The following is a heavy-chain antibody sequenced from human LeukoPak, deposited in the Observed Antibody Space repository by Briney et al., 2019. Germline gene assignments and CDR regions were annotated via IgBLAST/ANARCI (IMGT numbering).Heavy chain of an antibody. CDR1: GGSISSYY. V-gene: IGHV4-59*01. J-gene: IGHJ3*02. D-gene: IGHD3-22*01. Sequence: SETLSLTCTVSGGSISSYYWSWIRQPPGKGLEWIGYIYYSGSTNYNPSLKSRVTISVDTSKNQFSLKLSSVTAADTAVYYCARDRNRAYYDRAFDIWGQGTMVTVSS. CDR3: ARDRNRAYYDRAFDI. CDR2: IYYSGST.